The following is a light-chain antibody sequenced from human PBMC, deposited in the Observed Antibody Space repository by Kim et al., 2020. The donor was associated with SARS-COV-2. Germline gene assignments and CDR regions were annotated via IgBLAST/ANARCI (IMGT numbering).Light chain of an antibody. J-gene: IGKJ4*01. Sequence: ASGGHRLTITCRASQYMWCWLAWDQPKPGKAPKLLIYAASDLQSGVPSRFSGSGSGTDFTLTISSLQPEDFATFYCQQANSFPLTFGGGTKVDIK. CDR1: QYMWCW. CDR3: QQANSFPLT. V-gene: IGKV1D-12*01. CDR2: AAS.